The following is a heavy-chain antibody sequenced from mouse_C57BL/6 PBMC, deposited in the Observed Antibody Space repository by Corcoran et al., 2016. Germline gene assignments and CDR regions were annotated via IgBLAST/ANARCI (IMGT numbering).Heavy chain of an antibody. D-gene: IGHD1-1*01. CDR3: ARNYYGSSYEDWYFDV. Sequence: QVQLKQSGAELVRPGASVKLSCKASGYTFTDYYINWVKQRPGQGLEWIARIYPGSGNTYYNEKFKGKATLTAEKSSSTAYMQLSSLTSEDSAVYFCARNYYGSSYEDWYFDVWGTGTTVTVSS. V-gene: IGHV1-76*01. J-gene: IGHJ1*03. CDR1: GYTFTDYY. CDR2: IYPGSGNT.